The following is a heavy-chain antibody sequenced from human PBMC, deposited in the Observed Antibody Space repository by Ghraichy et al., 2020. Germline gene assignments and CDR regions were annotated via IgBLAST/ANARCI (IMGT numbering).Heavy chain of an antibody. D-gene: IGHD6-19*01. CDR1: GFTFSNYD. Sequence: GSLRLSCVASGFTFSNYDMYWVRQAPGKGLEWVAVISNDGSKEYYVDSVKGRFSISRDNSKNTLYLQLSSLRAEDTAVYYCARDCDRTGWYNYRYYGMDVWGQGTTVTVSS. CDR3: ARDCDRTGWYNYRYYGMDV. J-gene: IGHJ6*02. V-gene: IGHV3-30*03. CDR2: ISNDGSKE.